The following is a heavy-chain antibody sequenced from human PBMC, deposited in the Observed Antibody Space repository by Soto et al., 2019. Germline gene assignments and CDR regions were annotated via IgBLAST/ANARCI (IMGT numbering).Heavy chain of an antibody. Sequence: EVQLVESGGGLVQPGGSLRLSCAASGFTFSSYEMNWVRQAPGKWLEWVSYISSSGSTIYYADSVKGRFTISRDNAKNSLYLQMNSLRAEDTAVYYCARDHYYHSKSFDIWGQGTMVTVSS. D-gene: IGHD3-22*01. CDR3: ARDHYYHSKSFDI. J-gene: IGHJ3*02. V-gene: IGHV3-48*03. CDR2: ISSSGSTI. CDR1: GFTFSSYE.